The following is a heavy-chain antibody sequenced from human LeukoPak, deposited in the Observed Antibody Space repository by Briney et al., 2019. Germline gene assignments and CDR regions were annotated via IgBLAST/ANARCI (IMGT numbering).Heavy chain of an antibody. V-gene: IGHV4-4*08. Sequence: PSETLSLTCTVSGGSISSYYWSWIRQPPGKGLEWIGRIYTSGSTNYNPSLKSRVTISVDTSKNQFSLKLSSVTAADTAVYYCARSTYSGSFSLMDVWGKGTTVTVSS. D-gene: IGHD1-26*01. CDR1: GGSISSYY. CDR3: ARSTYSGSFSLMDV. J-gene: IGHJ6*04. CDR2: IYTSGST.